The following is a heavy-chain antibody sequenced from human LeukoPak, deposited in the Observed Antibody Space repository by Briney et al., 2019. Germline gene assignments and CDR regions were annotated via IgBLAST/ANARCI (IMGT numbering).Heavy chain of an antibody. CDR2: IYTSGST. CDR3: ARDGNGSRAFDY. Sequence: SSETLSLTCSVSGGSISSYYWSWIRQPAGRGLEWIGRIYTSGSTNYNPSLKSRVTISVDKFNNQFSLNLTSVTAADTAVYYCARDGNGSRAFDYWGQGTLVTVFS. J-gene: IGHJ4*02. D-gene: IGHD2-15*01. CDR1: GGSISSYY. V-gene: IGHV4-4*07.